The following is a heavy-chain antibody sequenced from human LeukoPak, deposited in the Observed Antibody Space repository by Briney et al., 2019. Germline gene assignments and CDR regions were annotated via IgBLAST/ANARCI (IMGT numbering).Heavy chain of an antibody. CDR1: GFTFSNFA. CDR2: ISNTAERT. D-gene: IGHD5-18*01. J-gene: IGHJ4*02. V-gene: IGHV3-23*01. Sequence: AGGSLRLSCAASGFTFSNFAMTWVRQAPGKGLEWVSSISNTAERTYYTDSVKGRFTISRDNPKNTLYLQMNSLRAEDTAVYYCAKDPEDSYGPHPYFDYWGQGTLVTVSS. CDR3: AKDPEDSYGPHPYFDY.